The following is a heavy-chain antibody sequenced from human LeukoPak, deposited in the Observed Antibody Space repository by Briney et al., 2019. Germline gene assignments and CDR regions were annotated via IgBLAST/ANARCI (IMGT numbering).Heavy chain of an antibody. CDR1: GGSISSGSYY. CDR2: IYTSGST. CDR3: ARDEPDYGDYVDWFDP. D-gene: IGHD4-17*01. J-gene: IGHJ5*02. V-gene: IGHV4-61*02. Sequence: SQTLSLTCTVSGGSISSGSYYWSWIRQPAGKGLEWIGRIYTSGSTNYNPSLKSRVTMSVDTSKNQFSLKLSSVTAADTAVYYCARDEPDYGDYVDWFDPWGQGTLVTVSS.